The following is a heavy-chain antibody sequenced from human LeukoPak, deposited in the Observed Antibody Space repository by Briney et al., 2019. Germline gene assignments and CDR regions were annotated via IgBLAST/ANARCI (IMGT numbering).Heavy chain of an antibody. J-gene: IGHJ5*02. CDR2: IYPGDSDT. CDR3: ATHVALAAANSEFDP. D-gene: IGHD6-13*01. CDR1: GYSFTSYW. Sequence: GESLKISCKGSGYSFTSYWIGWVRQMPGKGLEWMGIIYPGDSDTRYSPSFQGQVTISADKSISTAYLQWSSLKASDTAMYYCATHVALAAANSEFDPWGQGTLVTVSS. V-gene: IGHV5-51*01.